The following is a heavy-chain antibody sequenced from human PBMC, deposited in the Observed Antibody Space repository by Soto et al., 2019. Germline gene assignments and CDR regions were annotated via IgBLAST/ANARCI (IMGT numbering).Heavy chain of an antibody. CDR1: GFSFTNGW. CDR2: IKSKIDGGTT. Sequence: EVQLVESGGGLVKPGGSLRLSCAASGFSFTNGWMSWVRQAPGKGLEWVGRIKSKIDGGTTDFSAPVKGRFTISRDDSKDTLYLQMNSLKTEDTAVYYCTTESTQRFCDGGHCYTLQTKIHDSWGQGTLVTVSS. J-gene: IGHJ4*02. V-gene: IGHV3-15*01. CDR3: TTESTQRFCDGGHCYTLQTKIHDS. D-gene: IGHD2-21*02.